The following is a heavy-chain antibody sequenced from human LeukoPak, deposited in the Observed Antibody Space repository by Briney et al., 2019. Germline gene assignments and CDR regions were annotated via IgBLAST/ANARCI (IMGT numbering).Heavy chain of an antibody. Sequence: GGLLRLSCAASGFTFGSFFMTWVREAPGKGLEWVSGITGSAGTTSYADSVKGRFTISRDNSKNTLYLQMNSLRAEDTAVYYCAKGKGMVYNNYCFDSWGQGTLVTVSS. J-gene: IGHJ4*02. CDR2: ITGSAGTT. V-gene: IGHV3-23*01. D-gene: IGHD4-11*01. CDR3: AKGKGMVYNNYCFDS. CDR1: GFTFGSFF.